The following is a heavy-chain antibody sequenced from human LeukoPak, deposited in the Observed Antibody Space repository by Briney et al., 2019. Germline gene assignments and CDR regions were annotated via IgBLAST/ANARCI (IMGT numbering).Heavy chain of an antibody. J-gene: IGHJ6*02. CDR3: ARDPTPRYCSGGSCYTHYGMDV. CDR1: GFTFSSYS. Sequence: GGSLRLSCAASGFTFSSYSMNWVRQAPGKGLEWVSSISSSSSYIYYADSVKGRFTISRDNAKNSLYLQMNSLRAEDTAVYYCARDPTPRYCSGGSCYTHYGMDVWGQGTTVTVSS. V-gene: IGHV3-21*01. CDR2: ISSSSSYI. D-gene: IGHD2-15*01.